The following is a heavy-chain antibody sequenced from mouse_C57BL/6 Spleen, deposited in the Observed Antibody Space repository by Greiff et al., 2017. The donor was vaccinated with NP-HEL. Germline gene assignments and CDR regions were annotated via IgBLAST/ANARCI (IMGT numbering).Heavy chain of an antibody. J-gene: IGHJ1*03. V-gene: IGHV2-2*01. Sequence: VKLMESGPGLVQPSQSLSITCIVSGFSLTSYGVHWVRQSPGKGLEWLGVIWSGGSTDYNAAFISRLSISKDNSKSQVFFKMNSLQADDTAIYYCASLTGTGYFDVWGTGTTVTVSS. CDR2: IWSGGST. D-gene: IGHD4-1*01. CDR1: GFSLTSYG. CDR3: ASLTGTGYFDV.